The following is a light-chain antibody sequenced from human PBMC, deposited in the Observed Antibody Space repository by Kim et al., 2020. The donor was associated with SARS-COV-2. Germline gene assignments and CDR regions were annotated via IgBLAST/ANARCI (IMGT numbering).Light chain of an antibody. CDR1: QGISNY. CDR3: QKYNSAPQT. Sequence: ASVGDRVTITCRASQGISNYLAWYQQKPGRVPKLLIYAASTLQSGVPSRFSGSGSGTDFTLTISSLQPEDVATYYCQKYNSAPQTFGQGTKVDIK. J-gene: IGKJ1*01. CDR2: AAS. V-gene: IGKV1-27*01.